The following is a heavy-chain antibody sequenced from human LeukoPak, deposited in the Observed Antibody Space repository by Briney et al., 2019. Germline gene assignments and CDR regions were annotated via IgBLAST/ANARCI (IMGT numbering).Heavy chain of an antibody. CDR3: GRLFYDFWSGHYYYYMDV. Sequence: PSETLSLTCTVSGDSISSSSYYWGWIRQPPGKGLEWIGSIYYSGSTYYNPSLKSRVTISVDTSKNQFSLKLSSVTAADTAVYYCGRLFYDFWSGHYYYYMDVWGKGTTVTVSS. CDR1: GDSISSSSYY. V-gene: IGHV4-39*01. D-gene: IGHD3-3*01. CDR2: IYYSGST. J-gene: IGHJ6*03.